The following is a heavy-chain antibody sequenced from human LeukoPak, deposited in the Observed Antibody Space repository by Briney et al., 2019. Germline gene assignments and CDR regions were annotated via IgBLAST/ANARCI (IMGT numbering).Heavy chain of an antibody. Sequence: SETLSLTCTVSGYSISSGYYWGWIRQPPGKGLEWIGSIYHSGSTYYNPSLKSRVTISVDTSKNQFSLKLSSVTAADTAVYYCAILAVGAVGTFDYWGQGTLVTVSS. D-gene: IGHD2-15*01. J-gene: IGHJ4*02. V-gene: IGHV4-38-2*02. CDR1: GYSISSGYY. CDR3: AILAVGAVGTFDY. CDR2: IYHSGST.